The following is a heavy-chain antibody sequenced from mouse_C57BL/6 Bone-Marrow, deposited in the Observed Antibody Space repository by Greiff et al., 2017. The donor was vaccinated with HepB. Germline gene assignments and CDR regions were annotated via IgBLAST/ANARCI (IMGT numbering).Heavy chain of an antibody. J-gene: IGHJ4*01. V-gene: IGHV1-82*01. CDR2: IYPGDGDT. D-gene: IGHD1-1*01. Sequence: VQLQQSGPELVKPGASVKISCKASGYAFSSSWMNWVKQRPGKGLEWIGRIYPGDGDTNYNGKFKGKATLTADKSSSTAYMQLSSLTSEDSAVYFCATLTVVAPYYAMDYWGQGTSVTVSS. CDR1: GYAFSSSW. CDR3: ATLTVVAPYYAMDY.